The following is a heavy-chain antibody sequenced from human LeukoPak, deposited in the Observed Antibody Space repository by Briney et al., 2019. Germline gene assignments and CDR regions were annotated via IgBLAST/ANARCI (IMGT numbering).Heavy chain of an antibody. J-gene: IGHJ4*02. CDR1: GFTFSSYA. CDR3: ARDDCSSTSCSYYFDY. Sequence: GGSLRLSCAASGFTFSSYAMHWVRQAPGKGLEWVAVISYDGSNKYYADSVKGRFTISRDNSKNTLYLQMNSLRAEDTAVYYCARDDCSSTSCSYYFDYWGRGTLVTVSS. CDR2: ISYDGSNK. V-gene: IGHV3-30-3*01. D-gene: IGHD2-2*01.